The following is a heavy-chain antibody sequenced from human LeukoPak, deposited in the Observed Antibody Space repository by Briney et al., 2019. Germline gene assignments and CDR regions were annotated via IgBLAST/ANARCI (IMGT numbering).Heavy chain of an antibody. CDR3: AKSAKGSLWYFDY. J-gene: IGHJ4*02. D-gene: IGHD3-16*01. V-gene: IGHV3-7*03. CDR1: GFTFSSYW. Sequence: PGGSLRLSCAASGFTFSSYWMSWVRQAPGKGLEWVANIKQDGSEKYYVDSVKGRFTISRDNSKNTLYLQMNSLRAEDTAVYYCAKSAKGSLWYFDYWGQGTLVTVSS. CDR2: IKQDGSEK.